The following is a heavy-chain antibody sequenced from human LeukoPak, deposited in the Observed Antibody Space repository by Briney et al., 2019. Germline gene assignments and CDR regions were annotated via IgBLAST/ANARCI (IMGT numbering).Heavy chain of an antibody. J-gene: IGHJ5*02. CDR2: INAGKGNT. V-gene: IGHV1-3*01. Sequence: ASVKVSCKASGYTFTDYAMHWVRQAPGERLEWMGWINAGKGNTKYSQKFQGRVTITMDTSASTAYMELSSLRSEDTAVYYCARDHVVGLAPFDPWGQGTLVTVSS. D-gene: IGHD2-15*01. CDR3: ARDHVVGLAPFDP. CDR1: GYTFTDYA.